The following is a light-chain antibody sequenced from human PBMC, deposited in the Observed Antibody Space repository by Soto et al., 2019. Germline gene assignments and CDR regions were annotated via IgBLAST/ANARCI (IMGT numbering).Light chain of an antibody. Sequence: DIQMTQSPSSLSASVGDRVTITCQASHDIRNYLNWYQQKPGQAPKLLIYDVFNLEPGVPSRFSGSGFGTDFTFSISSLQTEDFATYYCQQYDHLPLTFGGGTKVDIK. CDR2: DVF. V-gene: IGKV1-33*01. CDR1: HDIRNY. J-gene: IGKJ4*01. CDR3: QQYDHLPLT.